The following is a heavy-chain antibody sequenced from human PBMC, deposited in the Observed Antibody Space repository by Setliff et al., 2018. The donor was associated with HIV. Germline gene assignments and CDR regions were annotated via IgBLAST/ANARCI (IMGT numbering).Heavy chain of an antibody. D-gene: IGHD3-9*01. CDR2: ISGSGDSA. J-gene: IGHJ4*02. Sequence: GGSLRLSCAVSGFNFRTYAMSWVRQAPGKGLGWVSVISGSGDSAYYADSVKGRFTISRDDSKNMLFLQMDSLRVEDTAVYYCAKSHTFYFDTPSYPLDYWGQGTLVTVSS. V-gene: IGHV3-23*01. CDR1: GFNFRTYA. CDR3: AKSHTFYFDTPSYPLDY.